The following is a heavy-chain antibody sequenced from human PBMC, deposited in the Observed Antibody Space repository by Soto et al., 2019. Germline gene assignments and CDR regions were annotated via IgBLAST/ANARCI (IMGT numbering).Heavy chain of an antibody. V-gene: IGHV4-34*01. CDR1: GGSFSGYY. D-gene: IGHD3-3*01. CDR2: INHSGST. CDR3: ARGLRFLRYMDV. J-gene: IGHJ6*03. Sequence: SGTLSLTCAVYGGSFSGYYWSWIRQPPGKGLEWIGEINHSGSTNYNPSLKSRVTISVDTSKNQFSLKLSSVTAADTAVYYCARGLRFLRYMDVWGKGTTVTVSS.